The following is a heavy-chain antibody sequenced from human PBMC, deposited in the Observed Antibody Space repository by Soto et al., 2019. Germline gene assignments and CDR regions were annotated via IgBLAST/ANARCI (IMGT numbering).Heavy chain of an antibody. D-gene: IGHD6-6*01. J-gene: IGHJ6*02. V-gene: IGHV4-34*01. CDR1: GGSLSGYY. CDR2: INHSGST. CDR3: ARLSSSSPGMDV. Sequence: KPSETLSLTCAVYGGSLSGYYWSWILQPPGKGLEWIGEINHSGSTNYNPSLKSRVTISVDTSKNQFSLKLSSVTAADTAVYYCARLSSSSPGMDVWGQGTTVTVSS.